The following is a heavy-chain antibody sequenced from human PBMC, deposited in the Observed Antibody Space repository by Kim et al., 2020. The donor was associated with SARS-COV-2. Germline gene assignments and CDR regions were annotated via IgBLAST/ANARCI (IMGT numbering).Heavy chain of an antibody. V-gene: IGHV4-61*05. Sequence: PSSKSRVTISLEKSKNQFSLKVNSVTAADTAVYYCARTDGSGRFSSAMDVWGQGTTVSVSS. D-gene: IGHD3-10*01. J-gene: IGHJ6*02. CDR3: ARTDGSGRFSSAMDV.